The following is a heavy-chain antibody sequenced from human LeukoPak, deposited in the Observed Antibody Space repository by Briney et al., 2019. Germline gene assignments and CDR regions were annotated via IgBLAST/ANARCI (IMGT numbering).Heavy chain of an antibody. CDR3: ARWRAGRGYSYGIYYYYYMDV. D-gene: IGHD5-18*01. CDR1: DRSFSGYN. J-gene: IGHJ6*03. V-gene: IGHV4-34*01. Sequence: SAPLSFTCAADDRSFSGYNWCWLRQPPEEGLEWVGEFTHSGSTNYNPSLKSRVTISADTSMNNSYLQLSTVNAADTAMYYCARWRAGRGYSYGIYYYYYMDVWGKGITVT. CDR2: FTHSGST.